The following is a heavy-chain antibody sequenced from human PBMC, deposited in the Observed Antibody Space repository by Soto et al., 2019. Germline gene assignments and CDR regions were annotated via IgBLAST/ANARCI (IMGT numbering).Heavy chain of an antibody. V-gene: IGHV4-59*01. CDR1: GGSISSYY. CDR2: IYYSGST. D-gene: IGHD3-9*01. J-gene: IGHJ4*02. Sequence: SETLSLTCTVSGGSISSYYWSWIRQPPGKGLEWIGYIYYSGSTNYNPSLKSRVTISVDTSKNQFSLKLSSVTAADTAVYYCASYDILTGYYRGVFGYWGQGTLVTVSS. CDR3: ASYDILTGYYRGVFGY.